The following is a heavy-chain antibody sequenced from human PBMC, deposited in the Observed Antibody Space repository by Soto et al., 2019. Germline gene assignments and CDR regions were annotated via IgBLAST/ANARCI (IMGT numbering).Heavy chain of an antibody. V-gene: IGHV1-18*01. J-gene: IGHJ4*02. D-gene: IGHD3-3*01. CDR1: GYTFTRYG. CDR3: ARDERVEGRLEY. Sequence: QVQLVQSGAEVKKPGASVKVSCKSSGYTFTRYGISGVRQAPGLGLEWMGWMSADNGNTYYAQKFQGRVTMTTDTSTSTAYMELRSLRSDDTAVYYCARDERVEGRLEYWGQGTLVTVSS. CDR2: MSADNGNT.